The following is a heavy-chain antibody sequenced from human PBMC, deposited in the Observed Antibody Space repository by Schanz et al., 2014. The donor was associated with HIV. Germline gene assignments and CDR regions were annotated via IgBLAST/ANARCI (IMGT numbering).Heavy chain of an antibody. Sequence: QVQLVQSGAEVKKPGASVKISCKASGYTFTNYAISWVRQAPGQGLEWMGGIIPISGTANYAQKFQGRVTMTADKSTSAAYMELSSLRSEDTAVYYCVRGVIYYDSGSYYNYFDYWGQGTLVTVSS. D-gene: IGHD3-10*01. V-gene: IGHV1-69*06. CDR3: VRGVIYYDSGSYYNYFDY. J-gene: IGHJ4*02. CDR1: GYTFTNYA. CDR2: IIPISGTA.